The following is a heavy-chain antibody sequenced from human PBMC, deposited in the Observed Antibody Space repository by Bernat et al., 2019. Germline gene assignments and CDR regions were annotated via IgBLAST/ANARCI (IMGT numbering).Heavy chain of an antibody. V-gene: IGHV4-31*02. D-gene: IGHD3-10*01. Sequence: RGGECGSWGRQHPGRGLEWVGYIYDSGSTYYNPSLKSRVTISVDTSKNQFSLKLSSVTAADTAVYYCARDLGSINAFDIWGQGTMVTVSS. CDR2: IYDSGST. J-gene: IGHJ3*02. CDR1: RGGEC. CDR3: ARDLGSINAFDI.